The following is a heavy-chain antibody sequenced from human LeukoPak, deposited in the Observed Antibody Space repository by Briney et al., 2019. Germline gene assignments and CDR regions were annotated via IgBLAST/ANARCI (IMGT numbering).Heavy chain of an antibody. CDR1: GGSFSGYY. V-gene: IGHV4-34*01. CDR2: INHSGST. J-gene: IGHJ6*03. CDR3: ARGPGGYYMDV. D-gene: IGHD3-16*01. Sequence: SETLSLTCAVYGGSFSGYYWSWIRQPPGKGLEWIGEINHSGSTNYNPSLKSRVTISVGTSKNQFSLKLSSVTAADTAVYYCARGPGGYYMDVWGKGTTVTVSS.